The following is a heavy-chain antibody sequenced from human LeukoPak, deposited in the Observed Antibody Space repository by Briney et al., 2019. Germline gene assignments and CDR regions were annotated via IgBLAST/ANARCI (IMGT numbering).Heavy chain of an antibody. J-gene: IGHJ4*02. D-gene: IGHD5-18*01. V-gene: IGHV5-51*01. CDR2: IFLGDSDT. CDR3: ARGFGYAGNYFDY. Sequence: NAGESLKISCKGSGYSFSSYWIGWVRQMPGKGLEWMGIIFLGDSDTRYSPSFQGQVTISDDKSISAAYLQWSSLEASDTAIYYCARGFGYAGNYFDYWGQGTLVTVSS. CDR1: GYSFSSYW.